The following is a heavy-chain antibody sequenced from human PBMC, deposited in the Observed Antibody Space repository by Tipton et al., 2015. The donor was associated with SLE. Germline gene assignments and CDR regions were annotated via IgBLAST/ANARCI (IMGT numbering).Heavy chain of an antibody. V-gene: IGHV4-30-2*01. CDR3: ARACLVRGGGYFDY. CDR2: IYHSGST. D-gene: IGHD3-10*01. J-gene: IGHJ4*02. CDR1: GGSISSGGYS. Sequence: TLSLTCAVSGGSISSGGYSWSWIRQPPGKGLEWIGYIYHSGSTYYNPSLKSRVTISVDRSKNQFSLKLSSVTAADTAVYYCARACLVRGGGYFDYWGQGTLVTVSS.